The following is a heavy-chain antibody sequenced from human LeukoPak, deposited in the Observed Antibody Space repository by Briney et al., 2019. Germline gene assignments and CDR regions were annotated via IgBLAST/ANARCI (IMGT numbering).Heavy chain of an antibody. V-gene: IGHV4-59*08. CDR1: GGSISSYY. D-gene: IGHD5-12*01. CDR3: ARQVGRGAYDAWYFDH. J-gene: IGHJ4*02. CDR2: MLYRGST. Sequence: SQTLSLTCAVSGGSISSYYWSWIRPPPGKGLERIGAMLYRGSTNYNPSLKSRVTISIDASKSQFSLKLTSVTGADTALYYCARQVGRGAYDAWYFDHWGPGTLVTVSS.